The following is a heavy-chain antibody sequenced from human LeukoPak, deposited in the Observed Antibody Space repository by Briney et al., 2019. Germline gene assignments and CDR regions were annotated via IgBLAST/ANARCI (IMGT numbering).Heavy chain of an antibody. CDR1: GFTFSSYA. J-gene: IGHJ5*02. CDR3: ASFLSSGYYQTWYDP. Sequence: GGSLRLSCAASGFTFSSYALHWVRQAPGKGLEWVAVISYDGSNKYYVDSVKGRFTISRDNAKNSLYLQMNSLRAEDTAVYYCASFLSSGYYQTWYDPWGQGTLVTVSS. CDR2: ISYDGSNK. V-gene: IGHV3-30*04. D-gene: IGHD3-22*01.